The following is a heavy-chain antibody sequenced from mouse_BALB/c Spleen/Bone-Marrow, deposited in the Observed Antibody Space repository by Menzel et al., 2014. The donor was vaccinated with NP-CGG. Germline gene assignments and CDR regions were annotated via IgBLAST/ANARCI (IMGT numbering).Heavy chain of an antibody. J-gene: IGHJ2*01. CDR1: GDSITSSY. Sequence: EVQLQQSGPSLVKPSQTLSLTCSVTGDSITSSYWNWTRKFPGNKLEYMGYISYSGNAYYSPSLKSRISLTRDTSKNQYYLQLNSVTTEDTATYFCARGNGYHFDYWGQGTTLTVSS. D-gene: IGHD1-2*01. CDR3: ARGNGYHFDY. V-gene: IGHV3-8*02. CDR2: ISYSGNA.